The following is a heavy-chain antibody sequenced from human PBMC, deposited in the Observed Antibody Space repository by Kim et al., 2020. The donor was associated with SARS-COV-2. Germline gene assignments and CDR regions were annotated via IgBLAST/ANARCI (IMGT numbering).Heavy chain of an antibody. CDR3: AKDRRSGYSSSWYGVDWFDP. J-gene: IGHJ5*02. Sequence: GGSLRLSCAASGFTFSSYAMSWVRQAPGKGLEWVSAISGSGGSTYYADSVKGRFTISRDNSKNTLYLQMNSLRAEDTAVYYCAKDRRSGYSSSWYGVDWFDPWSQGTLVTVSS. D-gene: IGHD6-13*01. V-gene: IGHV3-23*01. CDR2: ISGSGGST. CDR1: GFTFSSYA.